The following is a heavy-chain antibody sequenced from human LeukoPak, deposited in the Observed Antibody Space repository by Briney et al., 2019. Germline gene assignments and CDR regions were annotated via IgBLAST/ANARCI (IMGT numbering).Heavy chain of an antibody. V-gene: IGHV4-4*07. CDR2: IYTSGST. CDR1: GGSITSYH. D-gene: IGHD6-13*01. CDR3: ARDRGIAAAGPFDY. J-gene: IGHJ4*02. Sequence: SETLSLTCTVSGGSITSYHWSWIRQPAGKGLEWIGRIYTSGSTNYNPSLKSRVTMSVDTSKNQFSLKLSSVTAADTAVYYCARDRGIAAAGPFDYWGQGTLVTVSS.